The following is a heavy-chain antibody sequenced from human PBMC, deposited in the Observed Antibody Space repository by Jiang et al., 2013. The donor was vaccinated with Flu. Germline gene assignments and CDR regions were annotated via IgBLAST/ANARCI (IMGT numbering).Heavy chain of an antibody. J-gene: IGHJ5*02. V-gene: IGHV5-10-1*03. CDR1: GYSFTSYW. Sequence: VQLVESGAEVKKPGESLRISCKGSGYSFTSYWISWVRQMPGKGLEWMGRIDPSDSYTNYSPSFQGHVTTSADKSISTAYLQWSSLKASDTAMYYCARHEAEDLHSIAAANLAVDWFDPWGQGTLVTVSS. D-gene: IGHD6-13*01. CDR3: ARHEAEDLHSIAAANLAVDWFDP. CDR2: IDPSDSYT.